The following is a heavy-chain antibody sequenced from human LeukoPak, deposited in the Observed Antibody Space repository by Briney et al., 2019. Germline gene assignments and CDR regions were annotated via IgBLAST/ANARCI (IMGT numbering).Heavy chain of an antibody. D-gene: IGHD3-10*01. CDR3: ARHVYGSGSYYKNWFDP. V-gene: IGHV5-10-1*01. Sequence: GESLKISCKGPGYSFTSYWISWVRQMLGKGLEWMGRIDPSDSYTNYSPSFQGHVTISADKSISTAYLQWSSLKASDTAMYYCARHVYGSGSYYKNWFDPWGQGTLVTVSS. CDR1: GYSFTSYW. CDR2: IDPSDSYT. J-gene: IGHJ5*02.